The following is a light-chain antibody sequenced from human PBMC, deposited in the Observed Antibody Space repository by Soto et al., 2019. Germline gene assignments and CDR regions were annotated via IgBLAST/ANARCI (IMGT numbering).Light chain of an antibody. Sequence: DIQMTQSPSSLSASVGDRVTITCQASQVISNYLNCYQQKPGKAPKLLIYGESNLETGVPSRFSGSGSGTDFTFTISSVQPEDFATYYCQQHVNLPFTFGPETKVDIK. J-gene: IGKJ3*01. V-gene: IGKV1-33*01. CDR2: GES. CDR3: QQHVNLPFT. CDR1: QVISNY.